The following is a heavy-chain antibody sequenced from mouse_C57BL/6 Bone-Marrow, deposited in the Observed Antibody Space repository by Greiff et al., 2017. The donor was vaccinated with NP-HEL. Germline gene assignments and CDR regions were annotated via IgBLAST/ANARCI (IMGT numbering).Heavy chain of an antibody. CDR3: ARPVVATDAMDY. CDR1: GYAFTNYL. Sequence: QVQLQQSGAELVRPGTSVKVSCKASGYAFTNYLIEWVKQRPGQGLEWIGVINPGRGGTNYNEKFKGKATLTADKSSSTAYMQLSSLTSEDSAVYFCARPVVATDAMDYWGQGTSVTVSS. V-gene: IGHV1-54*01. D-gene: IGHD1-1*01. CDR2: INPGRGGT. J-gene: IGHJ4*01.